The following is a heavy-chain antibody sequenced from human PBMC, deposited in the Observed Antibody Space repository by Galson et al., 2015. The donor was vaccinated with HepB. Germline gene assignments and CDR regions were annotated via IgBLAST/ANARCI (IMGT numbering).Heavy chain of an antibody. Sequence: QVQLQESGPGLVKPSETLSLTCTVSGGSISSYYWSWIRQPPGKGLEWIGYIYYSGSTNYNPSLKSRVTISVDTSKNQFSLKLSSVTAADTAVYYCARLGGYTYYYGSGSYYNVDWFDPWGQGTLVTVSS. D-gene: IGHD3-10*01. V-gene: IGHV4-59*08. J-gene: IGHJ5*02. CDR1: GGSISSYY. CDR2: IYYSGST. CDR3: ARLGGYTYYYGSGSYYNVDWFDP.